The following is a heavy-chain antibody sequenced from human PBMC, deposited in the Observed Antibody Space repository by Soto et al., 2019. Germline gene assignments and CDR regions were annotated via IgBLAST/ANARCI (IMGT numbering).Heavy chain of an antibody. CDR1: GASVNDYY. V-gene: IGHV4-59*02. J-gene: IGHJ3*02. Sequence: SETLSLTCTVPGASVNDYYWNWVRQPLGKGLEWIGFIHYTGSRIFNPSLQSRVTMSVDVSQNQFSLRLTSVTAADTAIYYCARWGHPAVKAFDIWGQGTTVTVSS. D-gene: IGHD3-16*01. CDR2: IHYTGSR. CDR3: ARWGHPAVKAFDI.